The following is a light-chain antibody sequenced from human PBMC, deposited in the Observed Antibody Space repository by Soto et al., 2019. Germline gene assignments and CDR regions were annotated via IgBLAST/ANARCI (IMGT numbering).Light chain of an antibody. CDR1: QSVSSN. Sequence: EIVMTPSPTLLSVSPGERATLSCRASQSVSSNLAWYQQKPGQAPRLLIYGVYTRAPGIPARFSGSGSETEFILTISSLQSEDSATYYCQHYNTWPWTFGQGTRWIS. V-gene: IGKV3D-15*01. CDR2: GVY. J-gene: IGKJ1*01. CDR3: QHYNTWPWT.